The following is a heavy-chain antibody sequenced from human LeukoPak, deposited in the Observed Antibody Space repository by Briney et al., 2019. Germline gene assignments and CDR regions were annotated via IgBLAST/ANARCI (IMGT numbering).Heavy chain of an antibody. D-gene: IGHD3-22*01. J-gene: IGHJ4*02. Sequence: PSETLSLTCTVSGGSISSSSYYWGWIRQPPGKGLEWIGRIYYSGSTYYNPSLKSRVTISVDTSKNQFSLKLSSVTAADTAVYYCARYYDSSGYYFDYWGQGALVTVSS. V-gene: IGHV4-39*07. CDR1: GGSISSSSYY. CDR2: IYYSGST. CDR3: ARYYDSSGYYFDY.